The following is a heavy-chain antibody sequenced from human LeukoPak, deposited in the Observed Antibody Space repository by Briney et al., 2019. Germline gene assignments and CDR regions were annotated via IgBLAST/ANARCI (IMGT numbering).Heavy chain of an antibody. CDR1: GFTFSSYA. J-gene: IGHJ6*02. Sequence: GGSLRLSCAASGFTFSSYAMHWVRQAPGKGLEWVADISFDGSNKYYADSVKGRFSISRDNSKNTLYLQMNSLRAEDTAVYYCAKDISRFLEWLFPDHLDYYYYYGMDVWGQGTTVTVSS. CDR3: AKDISRFLEWLFPDHLDYYYYYGMDV. CDR2: ISFDGSNK. V-gene: IGHV3-30-3*01. D-gene: IGHD3-3*01.